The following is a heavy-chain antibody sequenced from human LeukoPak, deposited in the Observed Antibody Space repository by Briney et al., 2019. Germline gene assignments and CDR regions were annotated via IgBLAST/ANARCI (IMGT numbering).Heavy chain of an antibody. V-gene: IGHV3-48*03. J-gene: IGHJ4*02. CDR2: ISSSGSTI. Sequence: PGGSLRLSCTASGFTFGDYAMNWVRQAPGKGLEWVSYISSSGSTIYYADSVKGRFTISRDNAKNSLYLQMNSLRAEDTAVYYCARDGLDGDIVATNSPKYFDYWGQGTLVTVSS. CDR1: GFTFGDYA. D-gene: IGHD5-12*01. CDR3: ARDGLDGDIVATNSPKYFDY.